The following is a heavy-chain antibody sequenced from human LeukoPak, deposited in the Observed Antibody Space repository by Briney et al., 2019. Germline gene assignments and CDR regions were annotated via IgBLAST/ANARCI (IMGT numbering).Heavy chain of an antibody. J-gene: IGHJ3*02. D-gene: IGHD1-26*01. CDR3: ASTSLYAFDI. CDR2: IYYSGNT. CDR1: GDSISTSNSY. V-gene: IGHV4-39*01. Sequence: PSETLSLTCTVSGDSISTSNSYWGWIRQPPGKGLEWIGSIYYSGNTYYNASLKSRVTISVDTSKNQFSLKLTSVTAADTAVYYCASTSLYAFDIWGQGTMVTVSS.